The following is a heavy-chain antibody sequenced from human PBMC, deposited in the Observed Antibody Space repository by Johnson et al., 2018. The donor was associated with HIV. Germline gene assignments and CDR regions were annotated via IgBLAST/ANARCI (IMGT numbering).Heavy chain of an antibody. D-gene: IGHD3-10*01. CDR3: AKEGRDAFDI. CDR2: ISWDGGST. V-gene: IGHV3-43*01. Sequence: VQLVESGGVVVQPGGSLRLPCAASGFIFDDYTMHWVRQAPGKGLEWVSFISWDGGSTYYADSVKGRFTIYRDNSKNSLYLQMNSLRAEDSALYYCAKEGRDAFDIWGQGTTVTVSS. CDR1: GFIFDDYT. J-gene: IGHJ3*02.